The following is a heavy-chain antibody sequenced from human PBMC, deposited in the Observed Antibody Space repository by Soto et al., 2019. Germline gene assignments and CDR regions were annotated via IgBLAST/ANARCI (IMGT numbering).Heavy chain of an antibody. J-gene: IGHJ4*02. CDR1: GFTFSSYG. D-gene: IGHD6-19*01. Sequence: PGGSLRLSCAASGFTFSSYGMHWVRQAPGKGLEWVAVISYDGSNKYYADSVKGRFTISRDNSKNTLYLQMNSLRAEDTAVYYCAKDPHSSGWYAGAAFDYWGQGPLVTVSS. CDR2: ISYDGSNK. CDR3: AKDPHSSGWYAGAAFDY. V-gene: IGHV3-30*18.